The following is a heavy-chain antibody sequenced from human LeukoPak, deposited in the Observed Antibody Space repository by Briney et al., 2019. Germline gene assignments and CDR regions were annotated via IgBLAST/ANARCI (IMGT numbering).Heavy chain of an antibody. V-gene: IGHV3-30*18. D-gene: IGHD3-3*01. CDR1: GFTFSSYS. Sequence: GGSLRLSCAASGFTFSSYSMNWVRQAPGKGLEWVAIISYDGSKTNYADSVKGRFTISRDSAKNTLYLQMNSLRAEDTAVYYCAKDLLEVTYYFDYWGQGTLVTVSS. CDR3: AKDLLEVTYYFDY. CDR2: ISYDGSKT. J-gene: IGHJ4*02.